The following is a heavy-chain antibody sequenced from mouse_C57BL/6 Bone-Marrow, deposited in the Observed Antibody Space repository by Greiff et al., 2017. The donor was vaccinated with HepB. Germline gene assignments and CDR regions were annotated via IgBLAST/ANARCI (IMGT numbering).Heavy chain of an antibody. D-gene: IGHD1-1*01. CDR1: GYTFTSYW. CDR3: ARSDLLLRYYFDY. CDR2: IDPNSGGT. V-gene: IGHV1-72*01. J-gene: IGHJ2*01. Sequence: VQLQQPGAELVKPGASVKLSCKASGYTFTSYWMHWVKQRPGRGLEWIGRIDPNSGGTKYNEKFKSKATLTADKPSSTAYMQLSSLTSEDSAVYYCARSDLLLRYYFDYWGQGTTLTVSS.